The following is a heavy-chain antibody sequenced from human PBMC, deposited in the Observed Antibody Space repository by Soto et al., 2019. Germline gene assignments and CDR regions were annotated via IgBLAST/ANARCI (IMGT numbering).Heavy chain of an antibody. CDR3: ARGYVRNFDY. J-gene: IGHJ4*02. CDR2: INHSGST. Sequence: QVQLQQWGAGLLKPSETLSLTCAVYGGSFSGYYWNWIRQPPGKGLEWIGEINHSGSTNYNPSLKSRVTISLDTSKNQFSLKLSSMTAADTAVYYCARGYVRNFDYWGQGTLVTVSS. CDR1: GGSFSGYY. V-gene: IGHV4-34*01. D-gene: IGHD3-10*02.